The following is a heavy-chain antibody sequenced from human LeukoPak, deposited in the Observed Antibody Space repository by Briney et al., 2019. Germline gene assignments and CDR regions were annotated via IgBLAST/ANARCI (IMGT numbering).Heavy chain of an antibody. J-gene: IGHJ4*02. CDR2: IRSKAYGGTT. Sequence: GGSLRPSCTASGFTFGDYAMSWVRQAPGKGLEWVGFIRSKAYGGTTEYAASVKGRFTISRDDSKSIAYLQMNSLKTEDTAVYYCTRATAKRSDDYWGQGTLVTVSS. V-gene: IGHV3-49*04. CDR1: GFTFGDYA. CDR3: TRATAKRSDDY. D-gene: IGHD5-18*01.